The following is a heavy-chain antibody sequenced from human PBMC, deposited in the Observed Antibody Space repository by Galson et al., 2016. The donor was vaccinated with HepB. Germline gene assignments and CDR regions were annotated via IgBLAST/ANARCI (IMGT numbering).Heavy chain of an antibody. CDR1: GYMFTTYW. Sequence: SGAEVKKPGESLRISCEGSGYMFTTYWISWVRQMPGKGLEWMGRIDPSDSYTNYSPSFQGHVTISTAKSISTAYLPWNSLKASDTAIYYCARHGGAYYYHGMDVWGQGTTVTVSS. J-gene: IGHJ6*02. V-gene: IGHV5-10-1*01. D-gene: IGHD2-15*01. CDR2: IDPSDSYT. CDR3: ARHGGAYYYHGMDV.